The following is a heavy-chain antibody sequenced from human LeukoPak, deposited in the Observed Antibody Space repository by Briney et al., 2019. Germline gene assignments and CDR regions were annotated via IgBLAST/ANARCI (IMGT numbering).Heavy chain of an antibody. CDR1: GGTFRNSV. CDR2: FIPIIGTA. Sequence: SVKVSCKASGGTFRNSVISWVRQAPGQGLEWMGGFIPIIGTAFYAQKFQGRLTIKEDKSTSTAYMELSSLIPDDTAVYYCARSPAKGIRYFDWLLGNDAFDIWGQGTMVTVSS. J-gene: IGHJ3*02. CDR3: ARSPAKGIRYFDWLLGNDAFDI. D-gene: IGHD3-9*01. V-gene: IGHV1-69*06.